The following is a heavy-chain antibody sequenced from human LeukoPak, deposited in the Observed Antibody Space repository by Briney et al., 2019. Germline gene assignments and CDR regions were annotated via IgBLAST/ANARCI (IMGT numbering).Heavy chain of an antibody. V-gene: IGHV4-4*09. D-gene: IGHD3-9*01. Sequence: SETLSLTCSVSGGSIKISYWSWIRQPPGKGLEWIGYIYHRGSTNYNPSLKSRITVSVDTSKNQFSLKVTCVTAADTAVYYCARSGVFSGYDAFDIWGQGTMVTVSS. CDR3: ARSGVFSGYDAFDI. CDR1: GGSIKISY. J-gene: IGHJ3*02. CDR2: IYHRGST.